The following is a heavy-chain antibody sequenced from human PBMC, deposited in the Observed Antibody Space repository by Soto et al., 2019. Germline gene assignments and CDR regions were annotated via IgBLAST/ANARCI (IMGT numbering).Heavy chain of an antibody. CDR3: ARRSTTMTT. V-gene: IGHV4-59*08. CDR2: IYYSGST. Sequence: SETLSLTCTVSGASIDSYYWTWSRQPPGQGLEWIGYIYYSGSTDYNPSLRSRVTISVDTSKNQFFLKLTSVTAADTAVYYCARRSTTMTTWGQGTLVTVSS. J-gene: IGHJ5*02. CDR1: GASIDSYY. D-gene: IGHD4-17*01.